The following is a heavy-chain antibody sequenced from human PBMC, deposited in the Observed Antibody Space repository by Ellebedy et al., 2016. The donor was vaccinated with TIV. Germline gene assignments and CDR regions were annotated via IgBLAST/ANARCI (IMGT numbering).Heavy chain of an antibody. CDR3: ARDIRITMIVVVIGYFDY. Sequence: GGSLRLSXAASGFIVSSRYMTWVRQAPGKGLEWVSVIYSGGSTYYAGSVKGRFTISRDNAKNSLYLQMNSLRAEDTAVYYCARDIRITMIVVVIGYFDYWGQGTLVTVSS. CDR1: GFIVSSRY. V-gene: IGHV3-53*01. J-gene: IGHJ4*02. CDR2: IYSGGST. D-gene: IGHD3-22*01.